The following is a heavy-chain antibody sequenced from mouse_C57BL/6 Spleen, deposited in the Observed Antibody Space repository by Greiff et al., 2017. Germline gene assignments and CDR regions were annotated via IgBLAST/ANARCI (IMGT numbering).Heavy chain of an antibody. CDR3: ARGGYYGSTTHWYFDV. V-gene: IGHV1-55*01. Sequence: VQLQQSGAELVKPGASVKMSCKASGYTFTSYWITWVKQRPGQGLEWIGDIYPGSGSTNYNEKFKSKATLTVDTSSSTAYMQLSSLTSEDSAVYYCARGGYYGSTTHWYFDVWGTGTTVTVSS. D-gene: IGHD1-1*01. CDR2: IYPGSGST. J-gene: IGHJ1*03. CDR1: GYTFTSYW.